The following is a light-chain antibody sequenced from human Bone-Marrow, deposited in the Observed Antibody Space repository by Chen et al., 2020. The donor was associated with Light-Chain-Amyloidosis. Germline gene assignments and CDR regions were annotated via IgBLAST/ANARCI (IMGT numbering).Light chain of an antibody. CDR2: RDT. V-gene: IGLV3-25*03. J-gene: IGLJ2*01. Sequence: SYELTQPPSVSVSPGQTARITCSGDDLPTQYAYWYQQKPGQAPVLVIHRDTERPSGISERFSGSSAGTTAKVTISGVQAEDEADYHCQSADSSGTYEVIFGGGTKLTVL. CDR1: DLPTQY. CDR3: QSADSSGTYEVI.